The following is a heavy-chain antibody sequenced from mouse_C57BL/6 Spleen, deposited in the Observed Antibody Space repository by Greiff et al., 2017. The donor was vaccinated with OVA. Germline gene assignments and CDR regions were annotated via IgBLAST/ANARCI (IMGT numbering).Heavy chain of an antibody. CDR3: ARYPNGCMDY. Sequence: EVQLQESGGGLVQPGGSLSLSCAASGFTFTDYYMSWVRQPPGKALEWLGFIRNKANGYTTEYSASVKGRFTISRDNSQSILYLQMNALRAEDSATYYCARYPNGCMDYWGQGTSVTVSS. CDR1: GFTFTDYY. D-gene: IGHD4-1*01. V-gene: IGHV7-3*01. CDR2: IRNKANGYTT. J-gene: IGHJ4*01.